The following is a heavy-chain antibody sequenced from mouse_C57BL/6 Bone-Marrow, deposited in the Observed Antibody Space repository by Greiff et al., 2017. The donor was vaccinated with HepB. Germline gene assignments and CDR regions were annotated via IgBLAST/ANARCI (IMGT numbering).Heavy chain of an antibody. D-gene: IGHD1-1*01. CDR2: IWSGGST. CDR1: GFSFTSYG. Sequence: VQRVESGPGLVQPSQSLSITCTVSGFSFTSYGVHWVRQSPGKGLEWLGVIWSGGSTDYNAAFISRLSISKDNSKSQVFFKMNSLQADDTAIYYCARTFITTVYAMDYWGQGTSVTVSS. J-gene: IGHJ4*01. V-gene: IGHV2-2*01. CDR3: ARTFITTVYAMDY.